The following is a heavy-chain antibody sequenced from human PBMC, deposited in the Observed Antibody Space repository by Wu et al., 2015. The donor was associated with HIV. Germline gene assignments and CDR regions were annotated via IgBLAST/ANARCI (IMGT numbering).Heavy chain of an antibody. CDR3: VWVAVTYDWYFDF. Sequence: QVELVQSGAEAKKPGSSLNVSCKASGGIFSSYAFSWVRQAPGQGPEWMGRIVPFFASTNYAREFQGRVTFIADESKTTVYLQMNSLRPDDTAIYYCVWVAVTYDWYFDFWGRGTLVTVSS. J-gene: IGHJ2*01. D-gene: IGHD4-11*01. V-gene: IGHV1-69*13. CDR1: GGIFSSYA. CDR2: IVPFFAST.